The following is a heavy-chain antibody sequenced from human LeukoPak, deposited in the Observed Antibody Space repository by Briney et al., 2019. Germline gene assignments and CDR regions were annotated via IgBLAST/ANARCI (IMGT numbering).Heavy chain of an antibody. CDR2: ISGDGSST. Sequence: GGSLRLSCAAPGFTFSRYWMHWVRQAPEKGLVWVSRISGDGSSTTYAHSVKGRFTISRDNAKNTPYLQMNSLRAEDTAVYYCARSLGNWDDYWGQGTLVTVSS. D-gene: IGHD1-26*01. CDR1: GFTFSRYW. J-gene: IGHJ4*02. V-gene: IGHV3-74*01. CDR3: ARSLGNWDDY.